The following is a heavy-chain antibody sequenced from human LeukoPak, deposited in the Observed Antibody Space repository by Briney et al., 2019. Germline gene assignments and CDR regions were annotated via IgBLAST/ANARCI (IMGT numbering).Heavy chain of an antibody. V-gene: IGHV1-69*13. CDR2: IIPIFNTT. Sequence: SVKVSCKTSGGTFSSYTISWVRQAPGQGLEWMGGIIPIFNTTNYAQKFQARVTITADESTNTAYMELSSLRSEDTAVYYCATEYCTTSSCYPPFGYWGQGTLVTVSS. J-gene: IGHJ4*02. CDR3: ATEYCTTSSCYPPFGY. D-gene: IGHD2-2*01. CDR1: GGTFSSYT.